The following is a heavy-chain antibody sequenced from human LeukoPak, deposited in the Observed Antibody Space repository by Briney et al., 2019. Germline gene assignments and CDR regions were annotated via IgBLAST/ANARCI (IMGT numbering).Heavy chain of an antibody. J-gene: IGHJ4*02. V-gene: IGHV3-11*01. CDR1: GFTFSDYY. Sequence: KAGGSLRLSCAASGFTFSDYYMSWIRQAPGKGLEWVSYISSSGSTIYYADSVKGRFTISRDNAKNSLYLQMNSLRAEDTAVYYCARVRWFGELPSKYFDYWGQGTLVTVSS. CDR2: ISSSGSTI. D-gene: IGHD3-10*01. CDR3: ARVRWFGELPSKYFDY.